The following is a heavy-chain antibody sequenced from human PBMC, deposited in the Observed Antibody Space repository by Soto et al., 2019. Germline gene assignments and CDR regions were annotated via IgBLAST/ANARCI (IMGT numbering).Heavy chain of an antibody. V-gene: IGHV4-59*01. D-gene: IGHD2-21*01. CDR1: GGSISSYY. CDR2: GYCSVST. J-gene: IGHJ1*01. CDR3: ARGAYCGCEREAEYLHR. Sequence: SETLSLTCTVSGGSISSYYWSWIRQPPGKGLEWIGYGYCSVSTNYNPSLKGRVTISVDTSKNQFSLKLSSVTVADTAVYYCARGAYCGCEREAEYLHRLGQGTLVTASS.